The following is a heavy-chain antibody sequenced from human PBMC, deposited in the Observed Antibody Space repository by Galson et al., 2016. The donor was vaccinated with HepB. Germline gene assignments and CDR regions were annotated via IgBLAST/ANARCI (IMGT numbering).Heavy chain of an antibody. Sequence: GSLRLSCAASGFTFSDYHMNWIRQAPGKGLEWISYISRSGDSMLYAASVRGRFSISRDNAKKSLYLQMTNLRAEDTAVYFCARDLPDDSVEYVDVFDLWGQGTMVTVSS. CDR1: GFTFSDYH. D-gene: IGHD4-17*01. CDR2: ISRSGDSM. V-gene: IGHV3-11*01. CDR3: ARDLPDDSVEYVDVFDL. J-gene: IGHJ3*01.